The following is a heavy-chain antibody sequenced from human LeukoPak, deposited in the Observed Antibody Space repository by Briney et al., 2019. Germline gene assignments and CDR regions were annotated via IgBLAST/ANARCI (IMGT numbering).Heavy chain of an antibody. D-gene: IGHD1-26*01. CDR2: INHSGST. CDR3: ARRPLGSYSLFDY. J-gene: IGHJ4*02. Sequence: SETLSLTCTVSGGSISSYYWSWIRQPPGKGLEWIGEINHSGSTNYNPSLESRVTISVDTSKNQFSLKLSSVTAADTAVYYCARRPLGSYSLFDYWGQGTLVTVSS. V-gene: IGHV4-34*01. CDR1: GGSISSYY.